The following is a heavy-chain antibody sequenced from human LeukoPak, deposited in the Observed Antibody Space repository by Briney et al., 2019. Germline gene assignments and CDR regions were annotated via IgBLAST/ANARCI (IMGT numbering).Heavy chain of an antibody. J-gene: IGHJ4*02. CDR3: SKAPHHSSGWYYFDY. CDR1: GFTFSSYA. V-gene: IGHV3-23*01. CDR2: ISGSGGST. D-gene: IGHD6-19*01. Sequence: GGSLRLSCAASGFTFSSYAMSWVRQAPGKGLEGVSSISGSGGSTYYADSVKGRFTISRDNSKNTLYLQMNSLRAEDTAVYYCSKAPHHSSGWYYFDYWGQGTLVTVSS.